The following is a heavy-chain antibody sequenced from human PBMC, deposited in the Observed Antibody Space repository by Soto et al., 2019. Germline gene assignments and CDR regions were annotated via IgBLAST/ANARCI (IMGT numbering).Heavy chain of an antibody. Sequence: HRRRQAPGQRLEWMGWINAGNGNTKYSQKFQGRVTITRDTSASTAYMEVSSLRSEDTAVYYCARGASPLIDYWGQGTLVTVSS. CDR3: ARGASPLIDY. V-gene: IGHV1-3*01. D-gene: IGHD1-26*01. CDR2: INAGNGNT. J-gene: IGHJ4*02.